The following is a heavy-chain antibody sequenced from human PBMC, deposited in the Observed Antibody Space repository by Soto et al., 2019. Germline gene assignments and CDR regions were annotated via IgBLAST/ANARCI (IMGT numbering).Heavy chain of an antibody. V-gene: IGHV3-7*05. CDR2: IKEDGSEK. J-gene: IGHJ6*02. D-gene: IGHD3-3*01. CDR1: GFTFSAKW. CDR3: ARGRSLSGMDV. Sequence: GGSLRLSCAASGFTFSAKWMGWVRQAPGKGLEWVANIKEDGSEKHSVDSVKGRFTISRDNAKNSVYLQMNSLRAEDTAVYYCARGRSLSGMDVWGQGNTVTVSS.